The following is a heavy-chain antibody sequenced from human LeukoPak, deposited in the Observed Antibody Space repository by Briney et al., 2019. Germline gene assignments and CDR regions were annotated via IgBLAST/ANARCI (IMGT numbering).Heavy chain of an antibody. V-gene: IGHV3-30*18. Sequence: PGGSLRLSCVASGFTFSDYEFNWVRQAPGKGLEWMAVISCDGGNKYYADSVKGRFTISRDNSKNTLYLQMNSLRAEDTAVYYCAKAVTAMVADYWGQGTLVTVSS. D-gene: IGHD5-18*01. J-gene: IGHJ4*02. CDR3: AKAVTAMVADY. CDR1: GFTFSDYE. CDR2: ISCDGGNK.